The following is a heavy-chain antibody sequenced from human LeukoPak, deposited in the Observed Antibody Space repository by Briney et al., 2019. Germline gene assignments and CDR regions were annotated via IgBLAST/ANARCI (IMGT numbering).Heavy chain of an antibody. CDR1: GFTFSSYA. J-gene: IGHJ4*02. V-gene: IGHV3-23*01. Sequence: GGSLRLSCAASGFTFSSYAMSWVRQAPGRGLEWVSAISGSGGSTYYADSVKGRFTISRDNSKNTLYLQMNSLRAEDTAVYYCAKDSSGGWYYFDYWGQGTLVTVSS. CDR2: ISGSGGST. CDR3: AKDSSGGWYYFDY. D-gene: IGHD6-19*01.